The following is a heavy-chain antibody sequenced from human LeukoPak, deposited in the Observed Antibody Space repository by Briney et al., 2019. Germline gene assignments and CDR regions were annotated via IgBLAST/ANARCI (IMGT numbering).Heavy chain of an antibody. CDR1: GFTFSSYA. Sequence: GGSLRLSCAASGFTFSSYAMSWVRQAPGKGLEWVSAISGSGGSTYYADSVKGRFTISRDNAKNSLYLQMNSLRAEDTALYYCAKGPNFRDYDGSGYYDYFDNWGQGALVTVSS. V-gene: IGHV3-23*01. CDR2: ISGSGGST. D-gene: IGHD3-22*01. CDR3: AKGPNFRDYDGSGYYDYFDN. J-gene: IGHJ4*02.